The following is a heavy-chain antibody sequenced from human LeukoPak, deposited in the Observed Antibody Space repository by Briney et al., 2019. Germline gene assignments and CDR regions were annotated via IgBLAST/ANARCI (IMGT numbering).Heavy chain of an antibody. D-gene: IGHD3-3*01. CDR1: GGSFSGYY. CDR3: ARGVIIISRDYMDV. J-gene: IGHJ6*03. Sequence: PSETLSLTCAVYGGSFSGYYWSWIRQPPGKGLEWIGEINHSGSTNYNPSLKSRVTISVDTSKNQFSLKLSSVTAADTAMYYCARGVIIISRDYMDVWGKGTTVTISS. V-gene: IGHV4-34*01. CDR2: INHSGST.